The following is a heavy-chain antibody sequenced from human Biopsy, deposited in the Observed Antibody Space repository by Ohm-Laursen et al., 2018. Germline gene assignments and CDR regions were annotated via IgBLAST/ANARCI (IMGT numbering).Heavy chain of an antibody. J-gene: IGHJ5*02. Sequence: SVKVSCKASGGTFSNYAISWVRQAPGEGLEWMGGIIAVSGLVNYAPKFQGRVSITADKSTTTAYMELSNLKSDDTADYFCARGEGSSWFDPWGQGTLVTVSS. CDR3: ARGEGSSWFDP. CDR2: IIAVSGLV. CDR1: GGTFSNYA. D-gene: IGHD1-26*01. V-gene: IGHV1-69*10.